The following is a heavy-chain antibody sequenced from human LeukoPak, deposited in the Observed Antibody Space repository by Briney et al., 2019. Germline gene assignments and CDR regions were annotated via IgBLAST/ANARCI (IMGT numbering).Heavy chain of an antibody. Sequence: GGFLRLSCAASGFTFSSYGMHWVRQAPGKGLEWVAVISYDGSNKYYADSVKGRFTISRDNSKNTLYLQMNSLRAEDTAVYYCARRAGAYSHPYDYWGQGTLVTVSS. CDR1: GFTFSSYG. CDR2: ISYDGSNK. V-gene: IGHV3-30*03. D-gene: IGHD4/OR15-4a*01. J-gene: IGHJ4*02. CDR3: ARRAGAYSHPYDY.